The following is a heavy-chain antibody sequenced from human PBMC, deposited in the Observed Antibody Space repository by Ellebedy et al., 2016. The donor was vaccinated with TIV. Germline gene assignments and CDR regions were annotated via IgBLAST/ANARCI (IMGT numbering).Heavy chain of an antibody. CDR2: FDPEDGEA. D-gene: IGHD3-10*01. J-gene: IGHJ4*02. V-gene: IGHV1-24*01. CDR1: GYTLTELS. CDR3: ARGPRYGSGSYYPHYFDY. Sequence: ASVKVSCNVSGYTLTELSMHWVRQAPGKGLEWMGGFDPEDGEAIYAQKFQGRVTMTEDTSTDTAYMELSSLRSEDTAVYYCARGPRYGSGSYYPHYFDYWGQGTLVTVSS.